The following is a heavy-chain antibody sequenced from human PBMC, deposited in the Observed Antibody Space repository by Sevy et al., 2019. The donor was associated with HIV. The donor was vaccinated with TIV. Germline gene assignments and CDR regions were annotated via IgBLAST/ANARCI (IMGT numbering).Heavy chain of an antibody. CDR3: AKDGITMVRGVIIKPDNWFDP. CDR1: GFTFSSYA. D-gene: IGHD3-10*01. Sequence: GGSLRLSCAASGFTFSSYAMSWVRQAPGKGLEWVSAISGSGGGTNYADSVKGRFTISRDNSKNTLYLQMNSLRAEDTAVYYFAKDGITMVRGVIIKPDNWFDPWGQGTLVTVSS. J-gene: IGHJ5*02. V-gene: IGHV3-23*01. CDR2: ISGSGGGT.